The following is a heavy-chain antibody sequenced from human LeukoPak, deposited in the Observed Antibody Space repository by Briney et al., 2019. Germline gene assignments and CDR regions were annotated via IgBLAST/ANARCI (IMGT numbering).Heavy chain of an antibody. Sequence: GGSLRLSCAAFGFTFSSYWLSWVRQPPGKGLEWVANIKQDGSEKYYVDSVKGRFTISRDNAKNSLYLQLNHLRAEDTAVYYCARVEGRDAYPIDYWGQGTLVTVSS. J-gene: IGHJ4*02. D-gene: IGHD5-24*01. CDR2: IKQDGSEK. V-gene: IGHV3-7*01. CDR3: ARVEGRDAYPIDY. CDR1: GFTFSSYW.